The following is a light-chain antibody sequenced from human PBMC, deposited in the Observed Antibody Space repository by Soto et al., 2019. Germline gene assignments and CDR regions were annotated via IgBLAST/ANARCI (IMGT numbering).Light chain of an antibody. J-gene: IGKJ5*01. CDR3: QQHDNLPIT. V-gene: IGKV3-20*01. CDR1: QTVSRSY. Sequence: EIVLTQSPGALSLSPGERATLSCRASQTVSRSYLAWYHQKPGQAPRLLIYGASTRATGIPDRFSGSGSGTDVTNTIRRREPEDSSVYYCQQHDNLPITFGQGTRLEIK. CDR2: GAS.